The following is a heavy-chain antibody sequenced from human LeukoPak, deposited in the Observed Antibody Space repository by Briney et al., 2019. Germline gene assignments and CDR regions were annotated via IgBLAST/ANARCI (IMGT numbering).Heavy chain of an antibody. V-gene: IGHV1-2*02. D-gene: IGHD2-21*01. CDR1: GYTFTAYY. Sequence: ASVKVSCKAYGYTFTAYYMHWVRQAPGQGLGWMGWTNPNSGETKYAQKFLGRVILTRDTSISTAYMEMSSLTSDDTAVYYCAASGGDDWGQGTLVTVST. CDR2: TNPNSGET. CDR3: AASGGDD. J-gene: IGHJ4*02.